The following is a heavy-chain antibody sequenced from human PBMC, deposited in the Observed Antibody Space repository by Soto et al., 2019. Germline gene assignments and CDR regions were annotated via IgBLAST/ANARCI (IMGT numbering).Heavy chain of an antibody. J-gene: IGHJ4*02. V-gene: IGHV4-61*01. D-gene: IGHD4-17*01. CDR2: IYYSGST. Sequence: SETLCLTCTVSGGSVSSGSYYWSWIRQPPGKGLEWIGYIYYSGSTNYNPSLKSRVTISVDTSKNQFSLKLSSVTAADTAVYYCARETTVTTVFDYWGQGTLVTVSS. CDR1: GGSVSSGSYY. CDR3: ARETTVTTVFDY.